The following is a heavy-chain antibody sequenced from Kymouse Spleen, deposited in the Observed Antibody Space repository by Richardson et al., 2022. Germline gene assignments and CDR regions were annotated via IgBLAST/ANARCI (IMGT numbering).Heavy chain of an antibody. J-gene: IGHJ6*02. CDR3: ATLYGDYLYYYYYYGMDV. CDR2: ISGSGGST. D-gene: IGHD4-17*01. V-gene: IGHV3-23*04. Sequence: EVQLVESGGGLVQPGGSLRLSCAASGFTFSSYAMSWVRQAPGKGLEWVSAISGSGGSTYYADSVKGRFTISRDNSKNTLYLQMNSLRAEDTAVYYCATLYGDYLYYYYYYGMDVWGQGTTVTVSS. CDR1: GFTFSSYA.